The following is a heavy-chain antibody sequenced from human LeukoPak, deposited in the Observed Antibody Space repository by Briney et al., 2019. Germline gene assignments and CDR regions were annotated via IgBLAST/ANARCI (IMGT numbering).Heavy chain of an antibody. CDR2: IYYDGSKK. J-gene: IGHJ3*02. V-gene: IGHV3-33*01. CDR1: GFTFRNYG. CDR3: ARGIGEQLVFGAFDI. D-gene: IGHD6-6*01. Sequence: GGSLRLSCAASGFTFRNYGMHWVRQAPGKGLERVAIIYYDGSKKYYRDSVKGRFTISRDDSKNTLYLQMNSLRAEDTAVYYCARGIGEQLVFGAFDIWGQGTMVTVSS.